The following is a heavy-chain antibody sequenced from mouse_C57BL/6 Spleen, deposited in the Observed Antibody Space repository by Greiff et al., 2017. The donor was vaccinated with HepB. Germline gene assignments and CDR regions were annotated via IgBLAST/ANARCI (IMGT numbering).Heavy chain of an antibody. CDR3: ARSGGGTTPAD. CDR1: GYTFTSYW. Sequence: QVQLKQPGAELVKPGASVKMSCKASGYTFTSYWITWVKQRPGQGLEWIGDIYPGSGSTNYNEKFKSKATLTVDTSSSTAYMQLSSLTSEDSAVYYCARSGGGTTPADWGQGTTLTVSS. CDR2: IYPGSGST. V-gene: IGHV1-55*01. D-gene: IGHD1-1*01. J-gene: IGHJ2*01.